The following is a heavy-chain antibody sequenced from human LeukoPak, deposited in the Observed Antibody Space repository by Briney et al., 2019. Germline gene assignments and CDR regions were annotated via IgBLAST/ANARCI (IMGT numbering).Heavy chain of an antibody. CDR1: GITFSNYA. CDR3: ARDRSVDYFDS. V-gene: IGHV3-30-3*01. CDR2: ISYDGSQK. J-gene: IGHJ4*02. Sequence: PGGSLRLSCAASGITFSNYAMHWVRQVPGKGLEWVAVISYDGSQKYYADSVKDRFTISRDNSKNTLYLQMNSLRAEDTAVYYCARDRSVDYFDSWGQGALVTVSS.